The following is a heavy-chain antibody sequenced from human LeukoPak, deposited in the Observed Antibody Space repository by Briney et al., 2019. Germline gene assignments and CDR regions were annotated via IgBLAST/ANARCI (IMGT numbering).Heavy chain of an antibody. V-gene: IGHV4-4*07. CDR1: GGSISSYY. J-gene: IGHJ3*02. CDR3: AREPAVGPVDAFDI. Sequence: SETLSLTCTVSGGSISSYYWSWIRQPAGKGLEWIGRIYTSGSTNYNPSLKSRVTMSVDTSKNQFSLKLSPVTAADTAVYYCAREPAVGPVDAFDIWGQGTMVTVSS. D-gene: IGHD4-17*01. CDR2: IYTSGST.